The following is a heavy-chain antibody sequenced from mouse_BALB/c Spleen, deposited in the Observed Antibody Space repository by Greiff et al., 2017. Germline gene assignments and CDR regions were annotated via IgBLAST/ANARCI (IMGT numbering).Heavy chain of an antibody. CDR2: ISSGGST. CDR1: GFTFSSYA. CDR3: ARGPFYYGSSPAWFAY. D-gene: IGHD1-1*01. V-gene: IGHV5-6-5*01. Sequence: EVHLVESGGGLVKPGGSLKLSCAASGFTFSSYAMSWVRQTPEKRLEWVASISSGGSTYYPDSVKGRFTISRDNARNILYLQMSSLRSEDTAMYYCARGPFYYGSSPAWFAYWGQGTLVTVSA. J-gene: IGHJ3*01.